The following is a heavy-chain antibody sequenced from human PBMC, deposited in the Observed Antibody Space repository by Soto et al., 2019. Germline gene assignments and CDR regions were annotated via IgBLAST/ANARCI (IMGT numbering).Heavy chain of an antibody. CDR3: ARGGIAVASDWFDP. CDR1: GGTFSSYA. CDR2: IIPIFGTA. Sequence: ASVKVSCKASGGTFSSYAISWVRQAPGQGLEWMGGIIPIFGTANYAQKFQGRVTITADESTSTAYMKLSSLRSEDTAVYYCARGGIAVASDWFDPWGQGTLVTVSS. D-gene: IGHD6-19*01. J-gene: IGHJ5*02. V-gene: IGHV1-69*13.